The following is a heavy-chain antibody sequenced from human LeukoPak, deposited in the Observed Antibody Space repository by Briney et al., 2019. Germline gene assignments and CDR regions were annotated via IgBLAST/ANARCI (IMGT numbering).Heavy chain of an antibody. CDR2: INHSGST. D-gene: IGHD2-21*02. CDR1: GGSFSGYY. CDR3: ARAYCGGDCYDNWFDP. V-gene: IGHV4-34*01. J-gene: IGHJ5*02. Sequence: SETLSLTCAVYGGSFSGYYWSWIRQPPGKGLEWIGEINHSGSTYYNPSLKSRVTISVDTSKNQFSLKLSSVTAADTAVYYCARAYCGGDCYDNWFDPWGQGTLVTVSS.